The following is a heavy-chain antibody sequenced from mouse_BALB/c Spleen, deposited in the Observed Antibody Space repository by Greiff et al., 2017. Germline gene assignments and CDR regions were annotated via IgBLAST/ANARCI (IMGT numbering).Heavy chain of an antibody. J-gene: IGHJ2*01. CDR3: ARKGTGTFDY. Sequence: EVQLQESGPGLVKPSQSLSLTCSVTGYSITSGYYWNWIRQFPGNKLEWMGYISYDGSNNYNPSLKNRISITRDTSKNQFFLKLNSVTTEDTATYYCARKGTGTFDYWGQGTTLTVSS. D-gene: IGHD4-1*01. CDR1: GYSITSGYY. CDR2: ISYDGSN. V-gene: IGHV3-6*02.